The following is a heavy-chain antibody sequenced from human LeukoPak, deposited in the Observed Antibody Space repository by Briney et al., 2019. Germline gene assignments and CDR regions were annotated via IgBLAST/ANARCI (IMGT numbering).Heavy chain of an antibody. CDR3: AKTVAGGTAFLDY. D-gene: IGHD6-19*01. J-gene: IGHJ4*02. CDR2: IIPIFGTA. CDR1: GGTFSSYA. V-gene: IGHV1-69*13. Sequence: SVKVSCKASGGTFSSYAISWVRQAPGQGLEWMGGIIPIFGTANYAQKFQGRVTITADESTSTAYMELSSLRSEDTAVYYCAKTVAGGTAFLDYWGQGTPVTVSS.